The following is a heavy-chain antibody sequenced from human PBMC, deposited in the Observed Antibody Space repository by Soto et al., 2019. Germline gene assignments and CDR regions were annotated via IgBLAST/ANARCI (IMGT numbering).Heavy chain of an antibody. CDR3: ARANWYSEY. V-gene: IGHV4-39*07. CDR1: GGSISSSSYY. D-gene: IGHD7-27*01. CDR2: IYYSGST. Sequence: SETLSLTCTVSGGSISSSSYYWGWIRQPPGKGLEWIGCIYYSGSTNYNPSLKSRVTMPADTSKNRVSLNLSSVTAADTAVYDCARANWYSEYWGQGTLVTVSS. J-gene: IGHJ4*02.